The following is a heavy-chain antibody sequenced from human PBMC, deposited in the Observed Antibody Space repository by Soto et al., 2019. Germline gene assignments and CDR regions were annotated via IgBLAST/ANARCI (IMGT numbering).Heavy chain of an antibody. CDR2: ISGSAGST. D-gene: IGHD6-13*01. V-gene: IGHV3-23*01. CDR1: GFTFSNYA. CDR3: AKEEGSTWYPTDY. J-gene: IGHJ4*02. Sequence: EVHLLESGGGLVQPGGSLRLSCAASGFTFSNYAMTWVRQAPGKGLEWVSVISGSAGSTYYADSVKGRFTISRDNAKNTLYLQMNSLRAEDTAVYYCAKEEGSTWYPTDYWGQGTLVTVSS.